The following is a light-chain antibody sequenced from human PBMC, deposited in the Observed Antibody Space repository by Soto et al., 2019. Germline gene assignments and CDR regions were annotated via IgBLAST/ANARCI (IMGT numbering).Light chain of an antibody. V-gene: IGLV2-23*02. CDR2: EVN. CDR3: CSYAGGKALV. Sequence: QSALTQSASVSGSPGQSITISCTGTRSDVGGYNFVSWYQQHPGKAPKLMIYEVNKRPSGVSDRFSGSKSGNTASLTISGLQAEDEADYSCCSYAGGKALVFGGGTKVTVL. CDR1: RSDVGGYNF. J-gene: IGLJ2*01.